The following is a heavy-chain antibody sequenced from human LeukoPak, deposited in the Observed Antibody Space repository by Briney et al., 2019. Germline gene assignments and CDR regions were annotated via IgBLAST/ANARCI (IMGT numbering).Heavy chain of an antibody. CDR2: IIPIFGTA. CDR3: ARGGGRVYYYDAFDI. D-gene: IGHD3-10*01. V-gene: IGHV1-69*13. CDR1: GGTFISYA. J-gene: IGHJ3*02. Sequence: SVTVSCTASGGTFISYAISWVRQAPGQGLEWMGGIIPIFGTANYAQKFQGRVTITADESTSTAYMELSSLRSEDTAVYYCARGGGRVYYYDAFDIWGQGTMVTVSS.